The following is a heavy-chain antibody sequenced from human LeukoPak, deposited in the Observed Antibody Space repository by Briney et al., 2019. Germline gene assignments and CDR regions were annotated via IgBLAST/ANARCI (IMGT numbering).Heavy chain of an antibody. CDR3: ARSSLDGYMEPYYFDY. CDR2: ISSSSSYI. CDR1: GFTFSSYS. J-gene: IGHJ4*02. V-gene: IGHV3-21*01. D-gene: IGHD5-24*01. Sequence: GGSLRLSCAASGFTFSSYSMNWVRQAPGKGLEWVSSISSSSSYIYYADSVEGRFTISRDNAKNSLYLQMNSLRAEDTAVYYCARSSLDGYMEPYYFDYWGQGTLVTVSS.